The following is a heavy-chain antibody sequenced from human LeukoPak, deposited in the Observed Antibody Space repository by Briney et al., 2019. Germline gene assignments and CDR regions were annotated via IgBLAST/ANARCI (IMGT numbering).Heavy chain of an antibody. J-gene: IGHJ4*02. CDR1: GITFSSYS. V-gene: IGHV3-48*01. D-gene: IGHD2/OR15-2a*01. Sequence: GGSLRLSCGASGITFSSYSMNWVHQAPGKGLEWASYISSSGSTKYYADSVKGRFTISRDNARNSLYLQMNSLRAEDTAVYFCARGGLSIMGYWGQGTLVTVSS. CDR3: ARGGLSIMGY. CDR2: ISSSGSTK.